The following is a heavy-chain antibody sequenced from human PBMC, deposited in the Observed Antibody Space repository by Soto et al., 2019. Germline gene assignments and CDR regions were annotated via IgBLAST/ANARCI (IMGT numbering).Heavy chain of an antibody. J-gene: IGHJ4*02. CDR2: IGTAGDT. D-gene: IGHD2-15*01. V-gene: IGHV3-13*01. CDR1: GFNFSIYT. CDR3: ARGQEVGAHFFDS. Sequence: LRLSCGASGFNFSIYTMNWVRQAPGKGLEWVSTIGTAGDTYYAVSVKGRFTIFRDNAKNSLSLQMNSLRAGDTAVYFCARGQEVGAHFFDSWGQGTQVTVSS.